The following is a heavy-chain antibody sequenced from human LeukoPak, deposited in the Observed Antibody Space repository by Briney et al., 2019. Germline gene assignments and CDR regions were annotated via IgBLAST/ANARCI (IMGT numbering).Heavy chain of an antibody. V-gene: IGHV3-73*01. J-gene: IGHJ4*02. CDR2: IRSKANSYAT. D-gene: IGHD1-26*01. CDR3: TSLFSGSYYRPIDY. Sequence: PGGSLRLSCAASGFTFSGSAMHWVRQASGKGLEWVGRIRSKANSYATAYAASVKGRFTISRDDSKNTAYLQTNSLKTEDTAVYYCTSLFSGSYYRPIDYWGQGTLVTVSS. CDR1: GFTFSGSA.